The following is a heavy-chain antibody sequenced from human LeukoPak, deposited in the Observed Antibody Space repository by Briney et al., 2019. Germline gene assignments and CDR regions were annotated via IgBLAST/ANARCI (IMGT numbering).Heavy chain of an antibody. CDR3: ARAGYYYDSSGYYFERVGMSD. CDR1: GGSICSYY. D-gene: IGHD3-22*01. J-gene: IGHJ4*02. Sequence: SGALSLTCSVSGGSICSYYWSWIRQAPGKGLEWIGYIYNSGITKYNPSLRSRVTISVDTSRNHVSLKTSSVSAADTAVYYCARAGYYYDSSGYYFERVGMSDWGQGTLVT. V-gene: IGHV4-59*01. CDR2: IYNSGIT.